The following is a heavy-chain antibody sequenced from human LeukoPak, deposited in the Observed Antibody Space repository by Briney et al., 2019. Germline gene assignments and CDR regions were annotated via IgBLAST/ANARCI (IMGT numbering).Heavy chain of an antibody. J-gene: IGHJ3*02. D-gene: IGHD2-2*01. CDR3: ARGRSSTAAFDI. CDR2: ISSSGSTI. V-gene: IGHV3-48*04. CDR1: GFTFSSYS. Sequence: GGSLRLSCAASGFTFSSYSMNWVRQAPGKGREGVSYISSSGSTIYYADSVKGRFTISRDNAKNSLYLQMNSLRAEDTAVYYCARGRSSTAAFDIWGQGTMVTVSS.